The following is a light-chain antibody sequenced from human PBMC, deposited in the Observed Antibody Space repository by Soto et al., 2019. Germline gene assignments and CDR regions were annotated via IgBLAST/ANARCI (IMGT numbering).Light chain of an antibody. Sequence: QSVLAQPASVSGSPGQPITVSCTGTTKDIGVSNYVSWYQQHPGKAPRLILYDVSNRPSGVSARFSGSKSGNTASLTISGLQIEDEADYYCTSYTRSPHFVFGTGTKVTVL. CDR2: DVS. CDR3: TSYTRSPHFV. V-gene: IGLV2-14*03. J-gene: IGLJ1*01. CDR1: TKDIGVSNY.